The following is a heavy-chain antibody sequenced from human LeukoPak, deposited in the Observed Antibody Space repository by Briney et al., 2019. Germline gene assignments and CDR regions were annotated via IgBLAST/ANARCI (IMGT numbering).Heavy chain of an antibody. CDR3: ATRPADGSWYGVFDF. CDR2: IYSSGST. V-gene: IGHV4-59*01. CDR1: GVSMTGYY. J-gene: IGHJ4*01. Sequence: SETLSLICSVSGVSMTGYYWSWIRQAPGKAPEWIGYIYSSGSTNYNPSLNSRVTMSLDASKNQFSLKFTFVTAADTAVYYCATRPADGSWYGVFDFWSRGTLVTVSS. D-gene: IGHD3-10*01.